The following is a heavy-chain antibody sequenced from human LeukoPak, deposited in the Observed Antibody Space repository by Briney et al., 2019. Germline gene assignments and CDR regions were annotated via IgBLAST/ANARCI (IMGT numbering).Heavy chain of an antibody. CDR3: ARERGLEYSSSSDY. CDR2: IYHSGST. CDR1: AYSISSGYY. Sequence: SETLSFTSAVSAYSISSGYYWGWIRQPPVKGLEWIRSIYHSGSTYYNPSLKSRVTISVDTSKNQFSLKLSSVTAADTAVYYCARERGLEYSSSSDYWGQGTLVTVSS. V-gene: IGHV4-38-2*02. J-gene: IGHJ4*02. D-gene: IGHD6-6*01.